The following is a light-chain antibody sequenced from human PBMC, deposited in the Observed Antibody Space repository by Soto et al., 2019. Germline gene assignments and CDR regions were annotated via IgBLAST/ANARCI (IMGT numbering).Light chain of an antibody. CDR2: DAS. CDR3: QQFGSVPCT. CDR1: QDITNY. Sequence: IQMTQSPSSLSASVGDRVTITCQASQDITNYLIWYQQKPGKAPKVLIYDASSLGTGVSSRFSGSGSGTHFTLTISSLQPEDIATYYCQQFGSVPCTFGQGTKLEIK. J-gene: IGKJ2*02. V-gene: IGKV1-33*01.